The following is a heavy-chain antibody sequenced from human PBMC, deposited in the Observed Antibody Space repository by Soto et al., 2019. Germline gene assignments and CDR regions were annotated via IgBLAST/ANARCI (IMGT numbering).Heavy chain of an antibody. Sequence: QVVLQESGPGLLKPSQTLSLTCTVSGESLSGGVDYWSWIRQRSGGGLEWIGYVFHTGRTSYNPSLKSRVTISADTSKNQFSLRLTSLTAADTAVYYCAKTTAGRGYFDPWGHGSPVTVSS. D-gene: IGHD4-17*01. V-gene: IGHV4-31*03. J-gene: IGHJ4*01. CDR1: GESLSGGVDY. CDR2: VFHTGRT. CDR3: AKTTAGRGYFDP.